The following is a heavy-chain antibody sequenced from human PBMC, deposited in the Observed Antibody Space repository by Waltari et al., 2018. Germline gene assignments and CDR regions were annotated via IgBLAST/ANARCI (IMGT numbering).Heavy chain of an antibody. CDR2: TYYRSKWYN. CDR1: GDSVSSNRSS. CDR3: ARDVSGWLQFGFDY. Sequence: QVQLQQSGPGLVKPSQTLSLTCAISGDSVSSNRSSWYWIRQSPSRGLEWLGKTYYRSKWYNDCFGCVKSRITITPDTSKYQFTRQLNSVTPEVTAVYYCARDVSGWLQFGFDYWGQGTLVTVSS. V-gene: IGHV6-1*01. D-gene: IGHD5-12*01. J-gene: IGHJ4*02.